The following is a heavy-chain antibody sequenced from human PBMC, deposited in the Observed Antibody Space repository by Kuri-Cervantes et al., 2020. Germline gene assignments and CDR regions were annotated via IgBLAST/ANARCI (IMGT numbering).Heavy chain of an antibody. CDR3: VAGRVSTMVRGVSVGVLDI. CDR1: EYALTELS. Sequence: ASVKVSCKVSEYALTELSMHWVRQTPGKGLEWMGGLDLEHGETTYARKFQGRVTMTEDTSTDTAYMELSSLRSEDTAVYYCVAGRVSTMVRGVSVGVLDIWGKGTTVTVSS. V-gene: IGHV1-24*01. J-gene: IGHJ6*04. D-gene: IGHD3-10*01. CDR2: LDLEHGET.